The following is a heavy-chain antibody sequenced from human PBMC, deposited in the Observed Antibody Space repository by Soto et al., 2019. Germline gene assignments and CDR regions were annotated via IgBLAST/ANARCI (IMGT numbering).Heavy chain of an antibody. CDR1: GGSISSGGYY. D-gene: IGHD3-3*01. CDR3: ARDTYYDFWSGYYTREYYYYGMDV. Sequence: QVQLQESGPGLVKPSQTLSLTCTVSGGSISSGGYYWSWIRQHPGKGLEWIGYIYYSGSTYYNPSLKSRVTISVDTSKNQFSLKLSSVTAADTAVYYCARDTYYDFWSGYYTREYYYYGMDVWGQGTTVTVSS. CDR2: IYYSGST. J-gene: IGHJ6*02. V-gene: IGHV4-31*03.